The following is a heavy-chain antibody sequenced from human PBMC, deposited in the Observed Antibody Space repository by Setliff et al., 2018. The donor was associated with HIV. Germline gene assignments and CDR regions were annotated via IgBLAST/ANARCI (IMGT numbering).Heavy chain of an antibody. Sequence: VASVKVSCKVSGYTLTELSMHWVRQAPGKGLEWMGGFAPEYDKTFYAQKLQGRVTMTTDTSTSTAYMELRSLRSDDTAVYYCGAGGYQNAFDIWGQGTMVTVSS. CDR2: FAPEYDKT. V-gene: IGHV1-24*01. J-gene: IGHJ3*02. CDR1: GYTLTELS. D-gene: IGHD3-22*01. CDR3: GAGGYQNAFDI.